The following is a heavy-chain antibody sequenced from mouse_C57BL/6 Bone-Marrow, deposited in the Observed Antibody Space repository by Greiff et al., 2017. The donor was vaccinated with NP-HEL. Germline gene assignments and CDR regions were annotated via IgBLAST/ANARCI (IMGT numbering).Heavy chain of an antibody. CDR1: GYTFTDYE. V-gene: IGHV1-15*01. CDR2: IDPETGGT. Sequence: VKLLESGAELVRPGASVTLSCKASGYTFTDYEMHWVKQTPVHGLEWIGAIDPETGGTAYNQKFKGKAILTADKSSSTAYMELRSLTSEDSAVYYCTRSGYSPWFAYWGQGTLVTVSA. CDR3: TRSGYSPWFAY. J-gene: IGHJ3*01. D-gene: IGHD1-3*01.